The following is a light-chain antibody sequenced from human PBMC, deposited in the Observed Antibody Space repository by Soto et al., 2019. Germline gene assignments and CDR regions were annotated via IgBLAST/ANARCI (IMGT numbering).Light chain of an antibody. CDR3: QQRSNWPPLIY. Sequence: EVVLTQSPATLSLSPGERATLSCRASQSVSSYLAWYQKKPGQAPSLLIYDVSNRATGIPARFSGSGSGTDFTLTISGLEPEDFAVYYCQQRSNWPPLIYFGQGTRLEIK. CDR1: QSVSSY. J-gene: IGKJ5*01. CDR2: DVS. V-gene: IGKV3-11*01.